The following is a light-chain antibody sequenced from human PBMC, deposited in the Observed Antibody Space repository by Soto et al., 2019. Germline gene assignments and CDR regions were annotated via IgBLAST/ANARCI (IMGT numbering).Light chain of an antibody. CDR3: QQYANSPFT. J-gene: IGKJ3*01. CDR2: GAS. Sequence: EIVLTQSPATLSLYTGERATLSCRASQSVSSYLAWYQQKPGQAPRLLIYGASSRATGIPDRFSGSGSGTDFALTISRLEPEDFAVYFCQQYANSPFTFGPGTKVDI. CDR1: QSVSSY. V-gene: IGKV3-20*01.